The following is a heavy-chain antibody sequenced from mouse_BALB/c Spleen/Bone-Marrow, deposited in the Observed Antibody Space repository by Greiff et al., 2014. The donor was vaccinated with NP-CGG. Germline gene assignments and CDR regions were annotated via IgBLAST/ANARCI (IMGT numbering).Heavy chain of an antibody. J-gene: IGHJ1*01. CDR2: ISYSGST. CDR1: GYSITSDYA. V-gene: IGHV3-2*02. D-gene: IGHD2-4*01. Sequence: EVKLEESGPGLVKPSQSLSLTCTVTGYSITSDYAWNWIRQLPGNKLEWMGYISYSGSTSYNPSLKSRISITRDTSKNQFFLQLNSVTTEDTATYYCARDDFGVWGAGTTVTVSA. CDR3: ARDDFGV.